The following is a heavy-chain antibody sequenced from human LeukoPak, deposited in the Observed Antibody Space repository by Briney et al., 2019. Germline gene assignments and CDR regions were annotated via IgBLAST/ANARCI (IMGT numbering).Heavy chain of an antibody. Sequence: PGGTLRLSCAASGFTFSSYGMSWIRQPPGKGLEWIGEINHSGSTNYNPSLKSRVTISVDTSKNQFSLKLSSVTAADTAVYYCAGELYYYGSGSYYVSDAFDIWGQGTMVTVSS. CDR2: INHSGST. CDR1: GFTFSSYG. D-gene: IGHD3-10*01. CDR3: AGELYYYGSGSYYVSDAFDI. V-gene: IGHV4-34*01. J-gene: IGHJ3*02.